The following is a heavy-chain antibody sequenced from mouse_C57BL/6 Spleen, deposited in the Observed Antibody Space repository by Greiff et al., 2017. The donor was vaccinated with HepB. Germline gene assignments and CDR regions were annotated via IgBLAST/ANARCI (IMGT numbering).Heavy chain of an antibody. J-gene: IGHJ4*01. CDR3: ARRSELTYAMDY. D-gene: IGHD4-1*01. CDR2: ISSGGSYT. CDR1: GFTFSSYG. Sequence: EVKLMESGGDLVKPGGSLKLSCAASGFTFSSYGMSWVRQTPDKRLEWVATISSGGSYTYYPDSVKGRFTISRDNAKNTLYLQMSSLKSEDTAMYYCARRSELTYAMDYWGQGTSVTVSS. V-gene: IGHV5-6*02.